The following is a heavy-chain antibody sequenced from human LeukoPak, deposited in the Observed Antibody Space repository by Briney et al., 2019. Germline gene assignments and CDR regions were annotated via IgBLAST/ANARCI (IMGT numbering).Heavy chain of an antibody. D-gene: IGHD4-17*01. V-gene: IGHV3-7*01. J-gene: IGHJ3*02. CDR3: ARVRTTVTTFDAFDI. CDR1: GFTFSSYW. CDR2: IKQDGSEK. Sequence: GGSLRLPCAASGFTFSSYWMSWVRQAPGKGLEWVANIKQDGSEKYYVDSVKGRFTISRDNAKNSLYLQMNSLRAEDTAVYYCARVRTTVTTFDAFDIWGQGTMVTVSS.